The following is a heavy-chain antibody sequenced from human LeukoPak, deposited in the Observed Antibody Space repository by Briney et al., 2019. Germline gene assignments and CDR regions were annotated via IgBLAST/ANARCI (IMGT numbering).Heavy chain of an antibody. CDR1: GFTFSSYA. J-gene: IGHJ6*03. CDR3: ARALYYYYYMDV. Sequence: PGGFLRLSCAASGFTFSSYAMHWVRQAPGKGLEYVSAISSNGGSTYYANSVKGRFTISRDNSKNTLYLQMGSLRAEDMAVYYCARALYYYYYMDVWGKGTTVTVSS. V-gene: IGHV3-64*01. CDR2: ISSNGGST.